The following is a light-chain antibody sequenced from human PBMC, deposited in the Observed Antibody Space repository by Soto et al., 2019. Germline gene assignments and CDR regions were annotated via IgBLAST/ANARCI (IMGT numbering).Light chain of an antibody. CDR1: QSLLYSSNNKNY. CDR3: QQYYTTPLT. Sequence: DIVMTQSPHSLAASLGERATIDCKSSQSLLYSSNNKNYLAWYQQKPGQPPKLLIYWSSTRESGVPDRFSGSGSGTDFTLTISSLQAEDVSVYYCQQYYTTPLTFGGGTKVEIK. V-gene: IGKV4-1*01. J-gene: IGKJ4*01. CDR2: WSS.